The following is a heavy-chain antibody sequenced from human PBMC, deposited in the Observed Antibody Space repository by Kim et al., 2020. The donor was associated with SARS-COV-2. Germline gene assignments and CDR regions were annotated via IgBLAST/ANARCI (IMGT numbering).Heavy chain of an antibody. V-gene: IGHV7-4-1*02. D-gene: IGHD3-3*01. CDR2: P. Sequence: PTFAQGFTGRFVFSLDTSVSTAYLQISSLKAEDTAVYYCARGALEDAFDIWGQGTMVTVSS. J-gene: IGHJ3*02. CDR3: ARGALEDAFDI.